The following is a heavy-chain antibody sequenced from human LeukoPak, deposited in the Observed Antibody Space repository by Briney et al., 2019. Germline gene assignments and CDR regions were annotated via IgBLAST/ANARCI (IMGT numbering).Heavy chain of an antibody. CDR2: INTDGTST. J-gene: IGHJ4*02. CDR3: ARDASLYYVDH. CDR1: GFPFSSYW. V-gene: IGHV3-74*01. Sequence: GGSLRLSCAVSGFPFSSYWMDWVRQAPGKGPVWVSRINTDGTSTDYADSVRGRFSISRDNAKNTLYLQMNSLTAEDTAIYYCARDASLYYVDHWGQGTLVTVSS.